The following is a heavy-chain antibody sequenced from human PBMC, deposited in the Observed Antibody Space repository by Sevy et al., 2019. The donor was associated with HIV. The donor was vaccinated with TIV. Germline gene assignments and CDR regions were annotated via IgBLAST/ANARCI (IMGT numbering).Heavy chain of an antibody. CDR2: IRSRGKNYGT. V-gene: IGHV3-73*01. J-gene: IGHJ5*02. D-gene: IGHD3-22*01. CDR1: GFTFGGSG. CDR3: ATELYDSGGLDG. Sequence: GGSLRLSCAGSGFTFGGSGLHWVRQASGKGLEWVGRIRSRGKNYGTEYGASVKGRFTISRDDSKNTAYLQMTSLKTEDAAVYYCATELYDSGGLDGWGQGTLVTVSS.